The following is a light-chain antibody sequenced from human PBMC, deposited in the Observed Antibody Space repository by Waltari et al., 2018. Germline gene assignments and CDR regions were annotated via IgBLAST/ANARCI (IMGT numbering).Light chain of an antibody. CDR3: QHYNSYPWT. Sequence: DIQMTQSPSTLSASVGDRVTITCRASQSISSLLAWYQQKPGKAPKLLIYKASYLQSGVPSRFSGSGSGTEFTLTISSLQPDDFATYYCQHYNSYPWTFGQGTKVEIK. CDR1: QSISSL. CDR2: KAS. J-gene: IGKJ1*01. V-gene: IGKV1-5*03.